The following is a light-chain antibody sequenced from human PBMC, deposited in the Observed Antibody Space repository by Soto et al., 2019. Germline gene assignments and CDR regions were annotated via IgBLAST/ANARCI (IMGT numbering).Light chain of an antibody. CDR2: EDI. CDR3: CSYAGGASVV. V-gene: IGLV2-23*01. Sequence: QSALTQPASVSGSPGQSITISCTGTISDVGRYNLVSWYQQHPDKAPKLIIYEDIERPSGVSHRFSGSTSGNTASLTISGLQTHDEAKYFCCSYAGGASVVFGGGTKLTVL. CDR1: ISDVGRYNL. J-gene: IGLJ2*01.